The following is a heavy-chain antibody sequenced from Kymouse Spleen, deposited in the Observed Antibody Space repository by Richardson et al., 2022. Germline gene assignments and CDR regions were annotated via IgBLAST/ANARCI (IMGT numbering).Heavy chain of an antibody. V-gene: IGHV3-53*01. D-gene: IGHD3-10*01. CDR3: ARGMDYGSGSYGMDV. Sequence: EVQLVESGGGLIQPGGSLRLSCAASGFTVSSNYMSWVRQAPGKGLEWVSVIYSGGSTYYADSVKGRFTISRDNSKNTLYLQMNSLRAEDTAVYYCARGMDYGSGSYGMDVWGQGTTVTVSS. CDR2: IYSGGST. J-gene: IGHJ6*02. CDR1: GFTVSSNY.